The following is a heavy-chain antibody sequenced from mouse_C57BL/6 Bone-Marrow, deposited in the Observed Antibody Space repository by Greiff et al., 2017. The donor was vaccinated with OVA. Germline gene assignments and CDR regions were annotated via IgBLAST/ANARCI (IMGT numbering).Heavy chain of an antibody. J-gene: IGHJ1*03. V-gene: IGHV1-15*01. Sequence: QVQLQQSGAELVRPGASVTLSCKASGYTFTDYEMHWVKQTPVHGLEWIGAIDPETGGTAYNQKFKGKAILTADKSSSTAYMELRSLTSEDSAVYYCTRLWPYWYFDVWGTGTTVTVSS. CDR3: TRLWPYWYFDV. D-gene: IGHD1-1*02. CDR1: GYTFTDYE. CDR2: IDPETGGT.